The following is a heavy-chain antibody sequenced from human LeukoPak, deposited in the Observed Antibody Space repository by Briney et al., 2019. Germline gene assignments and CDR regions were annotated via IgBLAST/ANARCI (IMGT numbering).Heavy chain of an antibody. D-gene: IGHD4-17*01. CDR2: IYYSGST. V-gene: IGHV4-39*01. J-gene: IGHJ5*02. CDR1: GGSISSSSYY. Sequence: SETLSLTCTVSGGSISSSSYYWGWIRQPPGKGLEWIGSIYYSGSTYYNPSLKSRVTISVDTSKNQFSLKLSSVTAADTAVYYCARGYGLRYSWFDPWGQGTLVTVSS. CDR3: ARGYGLRYSWFDP.